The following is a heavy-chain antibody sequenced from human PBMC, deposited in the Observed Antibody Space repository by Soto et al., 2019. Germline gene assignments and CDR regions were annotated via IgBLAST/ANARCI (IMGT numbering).Heavy chain of an antibody. V-gene: IGHV1-18*01. CDR2: ISAYNGKT. CDR3: ARTLNEWLLGLE. CDR1: GYTFSSYG. Sequence: QVKLVQSGGEVKKPGASVKISCKASGYTFSSYGISWVRKAPGQGLEWMGWISAYNGKTNYAQKFKGRVTMTTDTSTSTAYMELRSLRSDDTAIYYCARTLNEWLLGLEWGQGTLVTVSS. D-gene: IGHD3-3*01. J-gene: IGHJ4*02.